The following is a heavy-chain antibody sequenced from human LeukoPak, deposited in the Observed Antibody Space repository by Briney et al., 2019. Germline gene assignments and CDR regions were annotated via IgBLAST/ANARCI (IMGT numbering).Heavy chain of an antibody. D-gene: IGHD3-10*01. Sequence: ASVKVSCKPSGYTFNKYAINWVRQAPGQGLEWMGWINTNTRNPSYARDFTGRFVFSLDTSVNSAFLQINNLKAEDTAFYYCTLGSYWGQGTLVTVSS. V-gene: IGHV7-4-1*02. J-gene: IGHJ4*02. CDR2: INTNTRNP. CDR1: GYTFNKYA. CDR3: TLGSY.